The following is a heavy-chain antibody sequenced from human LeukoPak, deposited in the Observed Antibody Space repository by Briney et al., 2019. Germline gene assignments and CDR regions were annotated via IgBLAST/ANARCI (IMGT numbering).Heavy chain of an antibody. Sequence: GGSLRLSCAASGFTFSSYAMSWVRQAPGKGLEWVSAISGSGGSTYYADSVKGRFTTSRDNSKNTLYLQMNSLRAEDTAVYYCAKAHIVVVPAARRYNWFDPWGQGTLVTVSS. J-gene: IGHJ5*02. V-gene: IGHV3-23*01. CDR1: GFTFSSYA. CDR2: ISGSGGST. D-gene: IGHD2-2*01. CDR3: AKAHIVVVPAARRYNWFDP.